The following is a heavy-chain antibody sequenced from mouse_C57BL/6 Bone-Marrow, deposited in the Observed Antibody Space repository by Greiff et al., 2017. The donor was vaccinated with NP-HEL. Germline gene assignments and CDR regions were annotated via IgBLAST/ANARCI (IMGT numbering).Heavy chain of an antibody. D-gene: IGHD3-3*01. CDR2: IDPSDSYS. V-gene: IGHV1-59*01. CDR1: GYTFTSYW. J-gene: IGHJ4*01. Sequence: QVQLQQPGAELVRPGTSVKLSCKASGYTFTSYWMHWVKQRPGQGLEWIGVIDPSDSYSNYNQKFKGKAILTVDTSSSTAYMQLSSLTSEGSAVYYCAGWGLDAMDYWGQGTSVTVSS. CDR3: AGWGLDAMDY.